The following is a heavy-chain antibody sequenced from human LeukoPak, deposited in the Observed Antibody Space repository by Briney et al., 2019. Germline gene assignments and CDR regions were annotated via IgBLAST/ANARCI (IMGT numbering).Heavy chain of an antibody. CDR3: ARYYSNLIDC. CDR1: GYTFTDYF. D-gene: IGHD4-11*01. J-gene: IGHJ4*02. Sequence: RASVKVSCKASGYTFTDYFIHWVRQAPGQGLEWMGIINPSGGSTSYAQKFQGRVTMTRDTSTSTVYMELSSLRSEDTAVYYCARYYSNLIDCWGQGTLVTVSS. CDR2: INPSGGST. V-gene: IGHV1-46*01.